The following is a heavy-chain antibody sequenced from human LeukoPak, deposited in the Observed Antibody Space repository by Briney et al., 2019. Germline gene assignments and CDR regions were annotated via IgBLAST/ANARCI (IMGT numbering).Heavy chain of an antibody. D-gene: IGHD3-3*01. V-gene: IGHV1-2*02. Sequence: ASVKLSCKASGYAVTSSCMHWVWHAHGQGLGWMGCINPNSGGTNYAQKFQGRVTMTRDTSISTAYMELSRLRSDDTAVYYCARPRGGYDFWSGYPSLFDIWGQGTMVTVSS. CDR1: GYAVTSSC. J-gene: IGHJ3*02. CDR3: ARPRGGYDFWSGYPSLFDI. CDR2: INPNSGGT.